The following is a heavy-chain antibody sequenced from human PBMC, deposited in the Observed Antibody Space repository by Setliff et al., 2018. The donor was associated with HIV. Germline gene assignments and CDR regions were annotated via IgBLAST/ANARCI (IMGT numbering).Heavy chain of an antibody. D-gene: IGHD1-1*01. CDR3: ARDLLGSYNGYLHY. CDR1: GSIFRNYW. Sequence: PGGSLRLSCAASGSIFRNYWMTWVRQAPGKGLEWVAIIYSGNSGTYYAGSVKGRFTISRDNAKNTLHLQMSGRRVDDTAVYFCARDLLGSYNGYLHYWGQGTSVTVSS. J-gene: IGHJ4*02. CDR2: IYSGNSGT. V-gene: IGHV3-NL1*01.